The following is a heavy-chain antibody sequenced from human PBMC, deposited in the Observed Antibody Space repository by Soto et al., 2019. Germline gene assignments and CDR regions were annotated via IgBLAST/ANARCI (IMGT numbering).Heavy chain of an antibody. CDR2: IYPSDSQT. V-gene: IGHV5-51*01. J-gene: IGHJ5*02. Sequence: PVESLKISCKGSGYSFSNWWIAWVRQMPVKVLEYMGIIYPSDSQTRYSPSFQGQVTISADKSISTAYLQWSSLKASDTAIYYCARHGFYGDYSSNYFDPWGQGTLVTVSA. D-gene: IGHD4-17*01. CDR3: ARHGFYGDYSSNYFDP. CDR1: GYSFSNWW.